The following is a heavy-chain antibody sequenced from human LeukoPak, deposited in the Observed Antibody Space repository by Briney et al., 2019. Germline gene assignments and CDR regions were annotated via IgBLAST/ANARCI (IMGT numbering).Heavy chain of an antibody. CDR2: IYSGGST. CDR1: GFTVSSNY. Sequence: GGSLRLSCAASGFTVSSNYMSWVRQAPGKGLEWVSVIYSGGSTYYADSVKGRFTISRDNSKNTLYLQMNSLRSEDTAVYYCARGSEYRDTVTTFYYYYYMDVWGKGTKVTVSS. D-gene: IGHD4-11*01. J-gene: IGHJ6*03. V-gene: IGHV3-53*05. CDR3: ARGSEYRDTVTTFYYYYYMDV.